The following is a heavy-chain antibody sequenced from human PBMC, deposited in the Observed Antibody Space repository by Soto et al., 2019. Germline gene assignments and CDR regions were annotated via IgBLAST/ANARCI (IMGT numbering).Heavy chain of an antibody. Sequence: PGGSLRLSCAASGFTFDDYAMHWVRQAPGKGLEWVSGISWNSGSIGYADSVKGRFTISRDNAKNSLYLQMNSLRAEDTALYYCAKDLDYGIKTGAFDIWGQGTMVTVSS. CDR3: AKDLDYGIKTGAFDI. CDR1: GFTFDDYA. CDR2: ISWNSGSI. V-gene: IGHV3-9*01. D-gene: IGHD3-9*01. J-gene: IGHJ3*02.